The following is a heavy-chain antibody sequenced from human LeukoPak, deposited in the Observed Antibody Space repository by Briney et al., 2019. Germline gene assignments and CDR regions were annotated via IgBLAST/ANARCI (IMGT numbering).Heavy chain of an antibody. CDR1: GFTFSSYA. V-gene: IGHV3-23*01. J-gene: IGHJ6*02. Sequence: GGFLRLSCAASGFTFSSYAMSWVRQAPGKGLERVSAISGSGGSTYYADSVKGRFTISRDNSKNSLYLQMNSLRAEDTAVYYCARRLPNYYDSSGYSIYGMDVWGQGTTVTVSS. CDR3: ARRLPNYYDSSGYSIYGMDV. CDR2: ISGSGGST. D-gene: IGHD3-22*01.